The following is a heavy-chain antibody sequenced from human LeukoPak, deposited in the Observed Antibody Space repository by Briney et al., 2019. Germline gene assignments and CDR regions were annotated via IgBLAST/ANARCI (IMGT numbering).Heavy chain of an antibody. CDR2: INPSGGST. V-gene: IGHV1-46*01. J-gene: IGHJ6*02. CDR1: GYTFTSYY. D-gene: IGHD1/OR15-1a*01. Sequence: GASVKVSCKASGYTFTSYYMHWVLQAPGQGLEWMGIINPSGGSTSYAQKFQGRVTMTRDTSTSTVYMELSSLRSEDTAVYYCARVPKNTIYGMDVWGQGTTVTVSS. CDR3: ARVPKNTIYGMDV.